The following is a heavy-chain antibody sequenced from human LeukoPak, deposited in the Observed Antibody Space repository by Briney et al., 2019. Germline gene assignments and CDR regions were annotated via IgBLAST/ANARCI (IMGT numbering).Heavy chain of an antibody. CDR2: ISYDGSNK. Sequence: GSLRLSCAASGFTFSSYAMHWVRQAPGKGLEWVAVISYDGSNKYYADSVKGRFTISRDNSKNTLYLQMNSLRAEDTAVYYCASSETYYDTPGWFDPWGQGTLVTVSS. D-gene: IGHD3-9*01. CDR1: GFTFSSYA. CDR3: ASSETYYDTPGWFDP. V-gene: IGHV3-30*04. J-gene: IGHJ5*02.